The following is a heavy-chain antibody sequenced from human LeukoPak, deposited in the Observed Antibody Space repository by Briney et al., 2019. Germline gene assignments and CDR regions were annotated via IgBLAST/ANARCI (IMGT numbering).Heavy chain of an antibody. D-gene: IGHD4-23*01. J-gene: IGHJ3*02. CDR3: AKDAKLRWYPEIFDI. CDR2: IIGGGFTT. V-gene: IGHV3-23*01. Sequence: GGSLRLSRAASGFPFRYYGMSLVRQAPGKGLELVSGIIGGGFTTYYADSVKGRFTISRDNSKNTLYLQINSLRAEDTALYYCAKDAKLRWYPEIFDIWGQGTMVTVSS. CDR1: GFPFRYYG.